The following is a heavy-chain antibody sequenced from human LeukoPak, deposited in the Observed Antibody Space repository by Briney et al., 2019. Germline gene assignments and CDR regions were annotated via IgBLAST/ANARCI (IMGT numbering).Heavy chain of an antibody. CDR2: ISSSSSYI. CDR3: ARVAVAGFTYNWFDP. J-gene: IGHJ5*02. CDR1: GFTFSSYS. D-gene: IGHD6-19*01. V-gene: IGHV3-21*01. Sequence: PGGSLRLSCAASGFTFSSYSMNWVRQAPGKGLEWVSSISSSSSYIYYADSVKGRFTISRDNAKSSLYLQMNSLRAEDTAVYYCARVAVAGFTYNWFDPWGQGTLVTVSS.